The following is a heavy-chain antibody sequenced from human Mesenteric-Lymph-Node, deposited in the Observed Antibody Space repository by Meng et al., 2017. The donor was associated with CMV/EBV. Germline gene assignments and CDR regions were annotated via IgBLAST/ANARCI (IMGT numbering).Heavy chain of an antibody. CDR2: INYSGST. CDR1: HGSFSGGSY. Sequence: SETLSLTCAVYHGSFSGGSYWSWIRQPPGKGLEWIGDINYSGSTDYNPSLTGRVTISVDTSRNQSSLRLTSVTAADSAVYYCGVAKVVVEPTKYDQQNIYYYYGVDVWGQGTTVTVSS. D-gene: IGHD1-14*01. V-gene: IGHV4-34*01. J-gene: IGHJ6*02. CDR3: GVAKVVVEPTKYDQQNIYYYYGVDV.